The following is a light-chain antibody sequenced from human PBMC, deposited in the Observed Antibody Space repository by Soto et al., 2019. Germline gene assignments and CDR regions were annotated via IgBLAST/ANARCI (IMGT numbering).Light chain of an antibody. J-gene: IGKJ5*01. CDR2: DAS. CDR1: QSVGSL. V-gene: IGKV3-11*01. CDR3: QQHSNGHIT. Sequence: EIVLTQSPATLSLSPGEGATLSCRASQSVGSLLAWYQQKPGQAPRLVIYDASNRATGIPARFSGSGSGIVCTRTNSTLQPEDVAVYYCQQHSNGHITFGQWTRLEIK.